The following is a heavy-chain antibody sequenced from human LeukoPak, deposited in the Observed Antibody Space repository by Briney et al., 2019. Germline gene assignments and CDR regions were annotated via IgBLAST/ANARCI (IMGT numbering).Heavy chain of an antibody. J-gene: IGHJ4*02. CDR1: GFTFDDYA. Sequence: GGSLRLPCAASGFTFDDYAMHWVRQAPGKGLEWVSLISEDGGGTYYADSVKGRFTISRDNRKNSLYLQMNSLRTEDSALYYCAKDLRFCTSTRCYDVVHYWGQGTLVTVSS. V-gene: IGHV3-43*02. D-gene: IGHD2-2*01. CDR2: ISEDGGGT. CDR3: AKDLRFCTSTRCYDVVHY.